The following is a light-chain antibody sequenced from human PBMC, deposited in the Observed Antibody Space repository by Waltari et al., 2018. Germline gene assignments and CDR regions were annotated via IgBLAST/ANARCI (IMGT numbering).Light chain of an antibody. CDR3: QQYNQWPPWT. Sequence: EIVMTQSPATLSVSPGGRATLSCRASQSVSSNLAWYQQRPGQAPRLLIYGASTRATGIPARVSGSGSGTEFTLTISSLQSEDFAVYYCQQYNQWPPWTFGQGTKVEIK. CDR1: QSVSSN. CDR2: GAS. V-gene: IGKV3-15*01. J-gene: IGKJ1*01.